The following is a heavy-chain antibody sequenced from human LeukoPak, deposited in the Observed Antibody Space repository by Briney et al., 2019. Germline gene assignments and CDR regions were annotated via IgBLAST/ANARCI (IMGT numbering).Heavy chain of an antibody. J-gene: IGHJ5*02. CDR2: IIPVFGAP. CDR3: AREGSFLGYCSGGRCSNWFDP. V-gene: IGHV1-69*05. Sequence: SVKVSCRASGGTFSSYAISWVRQAPGQGLEWMGRIIPVFGAPNYAQKFQGRVTITTDESTRTAYMELSSLRSEDTAVYYCAREGSFLGYCSGGRCSNWFDPWGQGTLVTVSS. D-gene: IGHD2-15*01. CDR1: GGTFSSYA.